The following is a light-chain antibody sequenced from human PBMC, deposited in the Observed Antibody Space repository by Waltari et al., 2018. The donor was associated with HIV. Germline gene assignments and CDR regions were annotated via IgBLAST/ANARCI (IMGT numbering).Light chain of an antibody. CDR3: QSYDSSLDNMV. V-gene: IGLV1-40*01. CDR2: HDV. Sequence: QYVLTQPPSVSGAPGQRVTISCTGDSSNIGADFDVHWYQQFPGAVPRLLISHDVSLVSGVPDRFSASRSGTSASLAIAGLQAADEAHYYCQSYDSSLDNMVFGGGTKLTVL. CDR1: SSNIGADFD. J-gene: IGLJ2*01.